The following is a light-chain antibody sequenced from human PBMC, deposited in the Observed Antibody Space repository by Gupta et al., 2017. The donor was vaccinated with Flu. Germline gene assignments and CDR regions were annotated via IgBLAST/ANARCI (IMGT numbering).Light chain of an antibody. V-gene: IGKV1-5*03. Sequence: PSTLSASVGDIVTITCRSSQSISNWLAWYQQKPGKAPKVLIYKVSTVESGVPPRFSGSASGTEFTLTISSLQPDDFATYYCQQDHSYPYTFGQGTKLEI. J-gene: IGKJ2*01. CDR3: QQDHSYPYT. CDR1: QSISNW. CDR2: KVS.